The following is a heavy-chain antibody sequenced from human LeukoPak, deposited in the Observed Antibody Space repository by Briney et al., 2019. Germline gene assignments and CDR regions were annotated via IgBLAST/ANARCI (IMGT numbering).Heavy chain of an antibody. Sequence: ASVKVSCKASGYTLSSYGVNWVRQAPGQGLEWMGWISTYNGNTEYAQILQGRVTMTTDTSTSTVYMELTSLRSDDTAVYYCASNPRGDSWTFDYWGQGTLVTVSS. J-gene: IGHJ4*02. CDR1: GYTLSSYG. V-gene: IGHV1-18*04. D-gene: IGHD2-21*02. CDR2: ISTYNGNT. CDR3: ASNPRGDSWTFDY.